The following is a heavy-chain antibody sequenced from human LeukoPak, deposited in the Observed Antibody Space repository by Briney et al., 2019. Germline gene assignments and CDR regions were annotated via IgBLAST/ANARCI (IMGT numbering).Heavy chain of an antibody. J-gene: IGHJ4*02. Sequence: GGSLRLSCAASGFTFSNYGMHWVRQAPGKGLEWVAFIRYDGSNKYYADSVKGRFTISRDNSKNTLYLQMNSLRAEDTAVYYCAKSGYCSGGSCGGSAYWGQGTLVTVSS. CDR1: GFTFSNYG. D-gene: IGHD2-15*01. CDR2: IRYDGSNK. CDR3: AKSGYCSGGSCGGSAY. V-gene: IGHV3-30*02.